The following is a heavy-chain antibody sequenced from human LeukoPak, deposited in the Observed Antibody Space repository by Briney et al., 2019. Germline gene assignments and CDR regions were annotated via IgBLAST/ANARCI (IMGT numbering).Heavy chain of an antibody. Sequence: SETLSLTCPVSACSMRGGGKDWAWIRQPPGKGLELIGSIYYSGSTYYNPSLKSGVTISVVPSKNLLSLQLNSVHVGEPGVYYCTRHLSWGEFGDWGQGALVTVSS. CDR1: ACSMRGGGKD. J-gene: IGHJ4*02. CDR2: IYYSGST. V-gene: IGHV4-39*01. D-gene: IGHD3-16*01. CDR3: TRHLSWGEFGD.